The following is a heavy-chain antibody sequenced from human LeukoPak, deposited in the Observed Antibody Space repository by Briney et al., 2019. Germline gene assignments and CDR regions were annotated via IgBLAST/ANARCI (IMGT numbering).Heavy chain of an antibody. CDR1: GYSFTSYA. D-gene: IGHD6-13*01. Sequence: ASVKVSCKASGYSFTSYAINWVRQAPGQGLEWMGWISAYNGNTDYAQKLQGRVTMTTDTSTSTAYMELRSLTSDDTAVYYCARDPLRSTWSTYYNALDVWGRGATVTVS. CDR3: ARDPLRSTWSTYYNALDV. J-gene: IGHJ6*02. CDR2: ISAYNGNT. V-gene: IGHV1-18*01.